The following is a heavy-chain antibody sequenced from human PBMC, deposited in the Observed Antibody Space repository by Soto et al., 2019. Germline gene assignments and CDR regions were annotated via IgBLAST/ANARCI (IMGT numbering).Heavy chain of an antibody. CDR3: ARHLNFGENAFDI. CDR2: IYYSGST. Sequence: SETLSLTCTVSGGSISSYYWSWIRQPPGKGLEWFGYIYYSGSTNYNPSLKSRVTISVDTSKNQFSLKLSSVTAADTAVYYCARHLNFGENAFDIWGQGTMVTVSS. J-gene: IGHJ3*02. CDR1: GGSISSYY. D-gene: IGHD3-3*01. V-gene: IGHV4-59*08.